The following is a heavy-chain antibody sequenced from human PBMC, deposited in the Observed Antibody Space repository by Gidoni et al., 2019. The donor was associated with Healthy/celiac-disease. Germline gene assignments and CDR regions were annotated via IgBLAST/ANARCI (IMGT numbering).Heavy chain of an antibody. CDR3: AKDIGICSSTFCYYYGMDV. Sequence: EVQLVESGGGLVQPGRSLRLSCAASGSTFDVYGMHWVRQAQGKGLEWGSGISWNSGSLGYADSVKGRFTISRDNAKNSLYLQMNSLRAEDTALYYCAKDIGICSSTFCYYYGMDVWGQGTTVTVSS. CDR1: GSTFDVYG. D-gene: IGHD2-2*01. V-gene: IGHV3-9*01. CDR2: ISWNSGSL. J-gene: IGHJ6*02.